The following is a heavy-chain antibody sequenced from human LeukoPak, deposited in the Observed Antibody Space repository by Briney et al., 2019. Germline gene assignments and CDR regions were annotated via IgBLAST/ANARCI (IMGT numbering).Heavy chain of an antibody. CDR3: ANYYYDTSGSYVRYFDY. V-gene: IGHV3-30*02. CDR2: IQSDATYK. J-gene: IGHJ4*02. D-gene: IGHD3-22*01. CDR1: EFTFSSFG. Sequence: PGGSLRLSCAASEFTFSSFGIHWVRQVPGKGLEWVAFIQSDATYKYYADSVRGRFSISRDNSKNTVYLQMNSLRAEDTAVYYCANYYYDTSGSYVRYFDYWGQGTLVTVSS.